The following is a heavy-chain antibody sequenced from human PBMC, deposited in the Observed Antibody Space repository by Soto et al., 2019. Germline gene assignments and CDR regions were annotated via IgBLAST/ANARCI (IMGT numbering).Heavy chain of an antibody. Sequence: QVQLQESGPGLVKPSQTLSLTCTVSGGSISSGDYYGCWIRQPPGKGLEWIGYIYYSGSSYYNPSLKSRVTISGDTSTNQFSLKLSSVTAADTAVYYCAHDSSGRSFDIWGQGTMVPVSS. CDR1: GGSISSGDYY. D-gene: IGHD6-19*01. V-gene: IGHV4-30-4*01. CDR3: AHDSSGRSFDI. J-gene: IGHJ3*02. CDR2: IYYSGSS.